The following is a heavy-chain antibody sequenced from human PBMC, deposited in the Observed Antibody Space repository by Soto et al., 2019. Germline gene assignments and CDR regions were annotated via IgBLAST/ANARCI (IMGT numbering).Heavy chain of an antibody. D-gene: IGHD2-15*01. CDR1: GGTFSSYT. CDR2: IIPILGIA. Sequence: ASVKVSCKASGGTFSSYTISWVRQAPGQGLEWMGRIIPILGIANYAQKFQGRVTITADKSTSTAYMGLSSLGSEDTAVYYCALSDYYYYYMDVWGKGTTVTVSS. V-gene: IGHV1-69*02. CDR3: ALSDYYYYYMDV. J-gene: IGHJ6*03.